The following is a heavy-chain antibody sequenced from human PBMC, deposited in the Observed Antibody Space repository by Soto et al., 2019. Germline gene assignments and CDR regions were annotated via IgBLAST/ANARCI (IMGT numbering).Heavy chain of an antibody. CDR2: INGGNGNT. V-gene: IGHV1-3*05. CDR1: GYIFNGYA. Sequence: QVQVVQSGAEEKKPGASVKVSCKASGYIFNGYAMHWVRQATGQRLEWMAWINGGNGNTRYSQKFQGRVTISRDTSANTVHMELSSLRSEDTAVYYCARAGTVFGLLGNYYGMDVWGQGTPVTVSS. D-gene: IGHD3-3*01. CDR3: ARAGTVFGLLGNYYGMDV. J-gene: IGHJ6*02.